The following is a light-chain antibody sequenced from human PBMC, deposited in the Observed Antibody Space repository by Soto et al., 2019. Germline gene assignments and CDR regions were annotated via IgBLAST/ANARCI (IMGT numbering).Light chain of an antibody. CDR2: GAS. CDR3: HQYGSAPLT. J-gene: IGKJ4*01. Sequence: EIVLTQSPGTLSLYPGERATLSCRASQSISSSHLAWYQQKPGQAPRLLIFGASSRATGIPDRFSGSGSGTDFSLTISRLEPEDFAVYYCHQYGSAPLTFGGGTNVEIK. CDR1: QSISSSH. V-gene: IGKV3-20*01.